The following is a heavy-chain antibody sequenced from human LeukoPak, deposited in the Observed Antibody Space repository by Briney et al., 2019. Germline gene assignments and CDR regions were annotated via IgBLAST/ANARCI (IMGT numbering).Heavy chain of an antibody. V-gene: IGHV4-59*01. CDR1: GGSISSYY. CDR2: IYYTGST. CDR3: ARVGGYAGYMDV. D-gene: IGHD5-12*01. Sequence: SETLSLTCSVSGGSISSYYWSWIRQPPGEGLEWIGYIYYTGSTNYNPSLKSRVTISVDTSKNQFSLRLSSVTAADTAVYYCARVGGYAGYMDVWGKGTTVTISS. J-gene: IGHJ6*03.